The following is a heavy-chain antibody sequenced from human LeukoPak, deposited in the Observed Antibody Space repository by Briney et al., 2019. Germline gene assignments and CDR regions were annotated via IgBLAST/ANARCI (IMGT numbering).Heavy chain of an antibody. CDR2: IRYDGSNK. J-gene: IGHJ1*01. D-gene: IGHD2-2*01. V-gene: IGHV3-30*02. Sequence: GGSLTLSCAAYAFTFSSYGMQWVRQAPGKGLEWVAFIRYDGSNKSHTDSVKGRLTISRDNCKNTLYLQMNSLRAEDTAVYYCAKTCRSTSCHHGRFQHWGQGTLVTVSS. CDR3: AKTCRSTSCHHGRFQH. CDR1: AFTFSSYG.